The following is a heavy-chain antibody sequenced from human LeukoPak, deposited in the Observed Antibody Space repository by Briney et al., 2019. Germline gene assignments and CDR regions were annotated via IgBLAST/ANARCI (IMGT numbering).Heavy chain of an antibody. CDR1: GFTVNNNY. V-gene: IGHV3-7*01. CDR3: ARSQFFDY. CDR2: INQDGSEK. D-gene: IGHD6-19*01. J-gene: IGHJ4*02. Sequence: GGSLRLSCAASGFTVNNNYMSWVRQAPGKGLEWVANINQDGSEKYYVDSVKGRFTISRDNAKNSLYLQMNSLRAEDTAVYYCARSQFFDYWGQGTLVTVSS.